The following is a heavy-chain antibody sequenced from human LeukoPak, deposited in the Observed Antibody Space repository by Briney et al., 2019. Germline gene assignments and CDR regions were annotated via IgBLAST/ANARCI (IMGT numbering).Heavy chain of an antibody. V-gene: IGHV4-59*01. CDR1: GGSISSYY. D-gene: IGHD3-22*01. CDR2: IYYSGST. CDR3: ARGHYDSGGYNDY. Sequence: SETLSLTCTVSGGSISSYYWSWLRQPPGKGLEWIGYIYYSGSTNYNPSLKSRVTISVDTSKKQFSLKLSSVTAADTAVYYCARGHYDSGGYNDYWGQGTLVTVSS. J-gene: IGHJ4*02.